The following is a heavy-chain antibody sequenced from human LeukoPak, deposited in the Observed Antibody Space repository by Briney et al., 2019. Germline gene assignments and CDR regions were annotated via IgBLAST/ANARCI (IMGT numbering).Heavy chain of an antibody. CDR3: AKSLLGIFVSLWDY. CDR2: ISGSGGGT. V-gene: IGHV3-23*01. D-gene: IGHD3-3*01. Sequence: GGSLSLSCAASGFTFSSYAMSWVRQAPGKGLEWVSAISGSGGGTYYADSVKGRFTISRDNSKNTLYLQMNSLRAEDTAVYYCAKSLLGIFVSLWDYWGQGTLVTVSS. J-gene: IGHJ4*02. CDR1: GFTFSSYA.